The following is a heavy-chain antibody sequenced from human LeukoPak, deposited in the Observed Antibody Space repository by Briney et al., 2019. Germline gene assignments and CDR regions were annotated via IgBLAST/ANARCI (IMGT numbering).Heavy chain of an antibody. Sequence: TGGSLRLSCEASGFTFSGNWMSWVRQAPGKGLEWVSLIYGGGSTYYAVSVKGRFSISRDSSANTLFLQMNSLRAEDTALYYCARVSRFCNGAGCHYFDSWGQGTLVTVSS. D-gene: IGHD3-3*01. CDR2: IYGGGST. J-gene: IGHJ4*02. V-gene: IGHV3-66*01. CDR1: GFTFSGNW. CDR3: ARVSRFCNGAGCHYFDS.